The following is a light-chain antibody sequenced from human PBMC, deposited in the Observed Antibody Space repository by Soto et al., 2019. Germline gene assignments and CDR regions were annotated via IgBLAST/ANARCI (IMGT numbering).Light chain of an antibody. J-gene: IGKJ1*01. CDR2: GAS. Sequence: DIQMTQSPSSLSASVGDRVTITCRASLNIGASLRWFQQKAGKPPTQLIYGASALQSGVPVRFCGSASWTDFIRTIRNRQREDFATYYCLQTYYLSRPFGQGTKV. CDR1: LNIGAS. V-gene: IGKV1-39*01. CDR3: LQTYYLSRP.